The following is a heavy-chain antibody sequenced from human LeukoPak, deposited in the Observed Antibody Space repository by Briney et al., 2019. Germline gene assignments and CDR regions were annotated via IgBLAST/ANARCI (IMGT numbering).Heavy chain of an antibody. Sequence: GGSLRLSCADSVFTFSSYITNWVRHAPGKGLEWVSSICSSSRYIYYTHSEKGRFTSSRDNAKNSLYLQMYSLRAEDTAVYYCAKQGGKQQLVGDSYYHMDVWGKGTTVTVSS. CDR2: ICSSSRYI. CDR3: AKQGGKQQLVGDSYYHMDV. V-gene: IGHV3-21*01. D-gene: IGHD6-13*01. J-gene: IGHJ6*03. CDR1: VFTFSSYI.